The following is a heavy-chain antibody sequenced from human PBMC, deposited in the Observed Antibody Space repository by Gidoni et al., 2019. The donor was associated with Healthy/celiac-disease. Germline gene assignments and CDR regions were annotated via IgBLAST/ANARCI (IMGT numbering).Heavy chain of an antibody. V-gene: IGHV3-23*01. CDR2: ISGIGGST. CDR1: GFTFSSYA. CDR3: ANHPGTTLREERGPFYYYYYGMDV. Sequence: EVQLLESGGGLVQPGGSLRLSCAASGFTFSSYAMSWVRQAPGKGLEWVSAISGIGGSTYYADSVKGRFTISRDNSKNTLYLQMNSLRTEDTAVYYCANHPGTTLREERGPFYYYYYGMDVWGQGTTVTVSS. J-gene: IGHJ6*02. D-gene: IGHD1-1*01.